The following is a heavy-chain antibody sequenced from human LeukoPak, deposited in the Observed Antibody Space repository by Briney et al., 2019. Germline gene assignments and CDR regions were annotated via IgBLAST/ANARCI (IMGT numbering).Heavy chain of an antibody. J-gene: IGHJ4*02. CDR2: ISSSGSTR. V-gene: IGHV3-48*03. CDR1: GFTFSIYE. D-gene: IGHD3-10*01. CDR3: VRKGDWELARGALDY. Sequence: GGSLRLSCAVSGFTFSIYEMNWVRQAPGKGLEWLSYISSSGSTRYYADSVKDRFTISRDNAKNSLYLQMNTLRAEDTAVYNCVRKGDWELARGALDYWAWEPWSPSPQ.